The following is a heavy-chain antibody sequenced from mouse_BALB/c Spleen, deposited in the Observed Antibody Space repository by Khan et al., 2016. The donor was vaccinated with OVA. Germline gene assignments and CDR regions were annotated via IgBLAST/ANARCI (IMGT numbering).Heavy chain of an antibody. J-gene: IGHJ1*01. V-gene: IGHV1-53*01. CDR1: GYTFTRYY. CDR3: TRKDYYGSSHRYFDV. D-gene: IGHD1-1*01. CDR2: INPSNGGT. Sequence: QLKQSGTELVKPGASVKLSCKTSGYTFTRYYMYWVKQRPGQGLEWIGEINPSNGGTNFNEKFKSKATLTVDKLSSTAFMQLSSLTSEDSAVYYCTRKDYYGSSHRYFDVWGAGTTVTVSS.